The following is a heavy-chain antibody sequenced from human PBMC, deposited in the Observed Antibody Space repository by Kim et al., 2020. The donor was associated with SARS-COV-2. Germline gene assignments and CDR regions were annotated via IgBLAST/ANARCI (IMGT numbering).Heavy chain of an antibody. CDR1: GFTFSSYS. D-gene: IGHD1-26*01. V-gene: IGHV3-23*01. CDR3: AKAVGASRYWYFDL. CDR2: IRGTDSST. J-gene: IGHJ2*01. Sequence: GGSLRLSCAASGFTFSSYSMTWVRQAPGKGLEWVSGIRGTDSSTYYTDSVKGWFTISRDNSKNTLYLQMNSLRAEDTAVYYCAKAVGASRYWYFDLWGRGTLVTVSS.